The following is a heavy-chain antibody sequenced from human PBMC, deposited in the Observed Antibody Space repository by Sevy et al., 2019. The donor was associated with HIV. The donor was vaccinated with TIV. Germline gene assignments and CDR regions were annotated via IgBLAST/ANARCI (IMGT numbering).Heavy chain of an antibody. D-gene: IGHD3-10*01. J-gene: IGHJ4*02. CDR1: GFTFISYS. Sequence: GGSLRLSCAASGFTFISYSMNWVRQAPGKGLEWVLYISSSSSTIFFTASVKGRFTISRDNANNSLFLQMNSLRDEDTAVYYCAKWEGRYGSGRFDYWGQGTRVTVSS. CDR3: AKWEGRYGSGRFDY. CDR2: ISSSSSTI. V-gene: IGHV3-48*02.